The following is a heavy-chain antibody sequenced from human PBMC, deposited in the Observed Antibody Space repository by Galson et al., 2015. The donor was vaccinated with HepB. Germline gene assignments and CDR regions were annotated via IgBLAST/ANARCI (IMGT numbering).Heavy chain of an antibody. D-gene: IGHD6-13*01. CDR2: IKQDGSEK. J-gene: IGHJ4*02. CDR1: GFTFSSYW. Sequence: SLRLSCAASGFTFSSYWMSWVRQAPGKGLEWVANIKQDGSEKYYVDSVKGRFTISRDNAKNSLYLQMNSLRAEDTAVYYCARVSGQQLVLSFDYWGQGTLVTVSS. CDR3: ARVSGQQLVLSFDY. V-gene: IGHV3-7*01.